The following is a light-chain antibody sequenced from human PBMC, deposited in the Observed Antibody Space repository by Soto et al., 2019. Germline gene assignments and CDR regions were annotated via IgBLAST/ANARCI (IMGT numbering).Light chain of an antibody. V-gene: IGKV3-20*01. Sequence: EVVLTQSPVTLSLSPGERATLSCRASQSINYLAWYQQKVGQAPRLLIYGASTRATGIPDRFSGSGSGTDFSLTISRLEPEDFAVYYCQHYGSPPTYTFGQGTKVDIK. CDR3: QHYGSPPTYT. J-gene: IGKJ2*01. CDR1: QSINY. CDR2: GAS.